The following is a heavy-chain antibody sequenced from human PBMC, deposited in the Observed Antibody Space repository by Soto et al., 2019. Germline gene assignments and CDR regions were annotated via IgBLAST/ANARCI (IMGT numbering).Heavy chain of an antibody. Sequence: QVQLQESGPGLVKPSETLSLTCTASGGSINTYYWNWIRQSPGKGLEWIGYIYYTGSTKYHPSLESRVTLSVDTSKKQFSLRLNSVTPADTAVYYCAGGPYYFGLDVWGQGTTVTVSS. V-gene: IGHV4-59*01. D-gene: IGHD3-10*01. CDR2: IYYTGST. CDR3: AGGPYYFGLDV. CDR1: GGSINTYY. J-gene: IGHJ6*02.